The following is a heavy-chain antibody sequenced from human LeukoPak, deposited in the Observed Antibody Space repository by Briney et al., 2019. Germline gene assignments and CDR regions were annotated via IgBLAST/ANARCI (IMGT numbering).Heavy chain of an antibody. D-gene: IGHD3-10*01. CDR1: GGSISSDGYY. CDR2: IYYTGTT. J-gene: IGHJ4*02. CDR3: ARAAWFGNLAPGY. Sequence: PSQTLSLTCTVSGGSISSDGYYWSWIRQHPGKGLEWIGYIYYTGTTYYNPSLKSRITISVDTSRNQFSLKLSSVTAADTAVYYCARAAWFGNLAPGYWGQGTLVTVSS. V-gene: IGHV4-31*03.